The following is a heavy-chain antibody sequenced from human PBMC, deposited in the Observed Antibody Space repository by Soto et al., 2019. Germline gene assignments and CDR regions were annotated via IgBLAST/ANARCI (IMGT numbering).Heavy chain of an antibody. J-gene: IGHJ6*02. CDR3: AKEMVAFGPPRDYYYYGMDV. CDR1: GFTFSSYA. V-gene: IGHV3-23*01. CDR2: ISGSGGST. D-gene: IGHD2-8*01. Sequence: GGSLRLSCAASGFTFSSYAMSWVRQAPGKGLEWVSAISGSGGSTYYADSVKGRFTISRDNSKNTLYLQMNSLRAEDTGVYYCAKEMVAFGPPRDYYYYGMDVWGQGTTVTVSS.